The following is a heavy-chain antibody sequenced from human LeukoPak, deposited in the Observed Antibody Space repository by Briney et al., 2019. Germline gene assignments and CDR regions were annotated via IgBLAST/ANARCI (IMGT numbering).Heavy chain of an antibody. CDR3: AKNTPRGYDFDS. J-gene: IGHJ5*01. CDR1: GFTFNNVG. Sequence: GGSLRLSCAASGFTFNNVGMSWVRQASGKGLEWVSSISNDGGGTQYADSVRGRFTISRDNSRNTLYVEMNILRAEDTAIYYCAKNTPRGYDFDSWGQGALVTVSS. V-gene: IGHV3-23*01. CDR2: ISNDGGGT. D-gene: IGHD5-12*01.